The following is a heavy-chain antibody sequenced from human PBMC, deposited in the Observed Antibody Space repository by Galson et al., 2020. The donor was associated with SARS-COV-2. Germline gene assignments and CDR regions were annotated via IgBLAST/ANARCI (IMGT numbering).Heavy chain of an antibody. CDR3: TKEGGTFSTIWSGSDH. CDR2: VDYSGST. CDR1: GGSINTRNYF. Sequence: SETLSLTCTVSGGSINTRNYFWGWIRQPPGKGLEWIGSVDYSGSTYYNPSLKSRVAISTQTSKNQFSLSLNSVTAADTGGYYCTKEGGTFSTIWSGSDHWGQGTLVTVSS. V-gene: IGHV4-39*07. D-gene: IGHD6-13*01. J-gene: IGHJ4*02.